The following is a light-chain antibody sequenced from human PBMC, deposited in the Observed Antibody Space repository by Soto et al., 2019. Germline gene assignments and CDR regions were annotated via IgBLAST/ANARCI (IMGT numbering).Light chain of an antibody. CDR2: DAS. CDR1: QSISTW. CDR3: QQYNSYRGGGYT. J-gene: IGKJ2*01. V-gene: IGKV1-5*01. Sequence: DIQMTQSPSTLSASVGDRVTITCRASQSISTWLAWYQQKPGKAPNLLIHDASILESGVPSRFSGSGSGTEFTLTISSLQPDDFAIYYCQQYNSYRGGGYTFGQGTKLEIK.